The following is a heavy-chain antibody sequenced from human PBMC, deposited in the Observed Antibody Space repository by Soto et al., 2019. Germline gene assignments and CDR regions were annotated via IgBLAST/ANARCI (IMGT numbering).Heavy chain of an antibody. CDR1: GYTFTGYY. V-gene: IGHV1-2*04. Sequence: ASVKVSCKASGYTFTGYYMHWVRQAPGQGLEWMGWINPNSGGTNYAQKFQGWVTMTRDTSISTAYMELSRLRSDDTAVYYCARDGYSSSWDSRNFDYWGQGTLVTVS. CDR3: ARDGYSSSWDSRNFDY. CDR2: INPNSGGT. J-gene: IGHJ4*02. D-gene: IGHD6-13*01.